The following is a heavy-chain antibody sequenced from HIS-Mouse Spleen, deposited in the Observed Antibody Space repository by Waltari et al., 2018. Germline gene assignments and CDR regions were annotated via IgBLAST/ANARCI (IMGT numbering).Heavy chain of an antibody. J-gene: IGHJ4*02. CDR1: GFTFSSYS. CDR3: ARDLGEGYSNYYFDY. D-gene: IGHD4-4*01. Sequence: EVQLVESGGGLVQPGGSLRLSCAASGFTFSSYSMNWVRQAPGKGRGWGSYISSRSRTISYADSVKGRFTISRDNAKNSLYLQMNSLRAEDTAVYYCARDLGEGYSNYYFDYWGQGTLVTVSS. V-gene: IGHV3-48*01. CDR2: ISSRSRTI.